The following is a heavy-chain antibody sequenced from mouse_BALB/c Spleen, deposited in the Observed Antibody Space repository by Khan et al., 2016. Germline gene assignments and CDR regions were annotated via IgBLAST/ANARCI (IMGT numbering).Heavy chain of an antibody. CDR2: IRNKANGYTT. CDR3: AGLGWLRRNWYFDG. V-gene: IGHV7-3*02. Sequence: EVELVESGGGLVQPGGSLRLSCATSGFTFTDYYMSWVRQPPGKALEWLGFIRNKANGYTTEYSASVKGRFTISRDNSKSILYLQMYTLRAEDSATCYWAGLGWLRRNWYFDGGGAGTTVTVSS. J-gene: IGHJ1*01. D-gene: IGHD2-2*01. CDR1: GFTFTDYY.